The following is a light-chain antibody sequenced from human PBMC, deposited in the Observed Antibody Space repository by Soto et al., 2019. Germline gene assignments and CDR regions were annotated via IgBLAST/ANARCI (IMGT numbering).Light chain of an antibody. CDR1: QSVLYSSNTKNY. J-gene: IGKJ4*01. CDR2: WAS. Sequence: DIVMTQSPDSLAVSLGGRATINCKSSQSVLYSSNTKNYLAWYQQKPGQPPKLLIYWASTRESGVPDRFSGSGSGTDFTLTISSLQAEDVAVYYCQQYYTNALTFGGGTKVGVK. V-gene: IGKV4-1*01. CDR3: QQYYTNALT.